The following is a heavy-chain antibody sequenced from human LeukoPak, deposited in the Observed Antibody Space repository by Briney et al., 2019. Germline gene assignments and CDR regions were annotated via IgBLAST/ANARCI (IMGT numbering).Heavy chain of an antibody. Sequence: PGGSLRLSCAASRFTFSTYAMSWVRQAPGKGLEWVSAIGGSDSSTYYADSVKGRFTISRDNSKNTLYMQMNSLRAEDTAVYYCASWFGAPYFDYWGQGTLVTVSS. CDR1: RFTFSTYA. CDR3: ASWFGAPYFDY. J-gene: IGHJ4*02. CDR2: IGGSDSST. D-gene: IGHD3-10*01. V-gene: IGHV3-23*01.